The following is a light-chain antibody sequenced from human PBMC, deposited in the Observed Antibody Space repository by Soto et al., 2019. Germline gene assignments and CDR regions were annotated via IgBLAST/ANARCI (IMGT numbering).Light chain of an antibody. V-gene: IGLV2-11*01. CDR1: SSEVGVYNNY. J-gene: IGLJ1*01. Sequence: QSVLTQPRSVCGSPGQAVTISCTGTSSEVGVYNNYVSWYQHHPGKAPKLMIYDVSKRPSGVPDRFSGSKSGNTASLTISGLQAEDEADYYCFSSAGSYTYVFATGTKVTVL. CDR3: FSSAGSYTYV. CDR2: DVS.